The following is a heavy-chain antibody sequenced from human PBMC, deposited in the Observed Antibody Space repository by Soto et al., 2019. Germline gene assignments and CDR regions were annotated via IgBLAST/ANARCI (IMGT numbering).Heavy chain of an antibody. CDR2: INPSGGIT. D-gene: IGHD3-10*01. V-gene: IGHV1-46*01. J-gene: IGHJ6*02. CDR1: GYTLTSYY. Sequence: ASVNVSCKASGYTLTSYYLHWVRQAPGQGPEWMGIINPSGGITNDAQKFQDRVTMTSDTSTSTVYMELSSLRSEDTAVYYCARDWRGVRGVIKGNYYYGMDVWGQGTTVTVSS. CDR3: ARDWRGVRGVIKGNYYYGMDV.